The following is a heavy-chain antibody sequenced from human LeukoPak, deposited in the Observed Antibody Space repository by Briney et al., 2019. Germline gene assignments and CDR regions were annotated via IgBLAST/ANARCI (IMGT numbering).Heavy chain of an antibody. CDR2: IYYIGST. J-gene: IGHJ6*02. D-gene: IGHD3-10*01. CDR1: GGSISSYY. CDR3: ARDRPSLGEDYYYYGMDV. V-gene: IGHV4-59*01. Sequence: SETLSLTCTVSGGSISSYYWSWIRQPPGKGLEWIGYIYYIGSTNYNPSLKSRVTISVDTSKNQFSLKLSSVTAADTAVYYCARDRPSLGEDYYYYGMDVWGQGTTVTVSS.